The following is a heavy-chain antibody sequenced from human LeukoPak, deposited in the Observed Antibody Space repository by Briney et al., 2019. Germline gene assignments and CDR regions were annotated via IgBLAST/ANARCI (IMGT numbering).Heavy chain of an antibody. CDR2: IYYSGST. Sequence: PSETLSLTCTVSGGSIRSGDYYWSWIRQPPGKGLEWIGYIYYSGSTYYNPSLKSRVTISVDTSKNQFSLKLSSVTAADTAVYYCARSTIFGVVIGWGQGTLVTVSS. V-gene: IGHV4-30-4*01. CDR1: GGSIRSGDYY. D-gene: IGHD3-3*01. J-gene: IGHJ4*02. CDR3: ARSTIFGVVIG.